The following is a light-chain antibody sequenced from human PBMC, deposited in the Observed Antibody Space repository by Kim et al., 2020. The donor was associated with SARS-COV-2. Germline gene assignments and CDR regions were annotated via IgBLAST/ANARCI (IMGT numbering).Light chain of an antibody. CDR2: GAS. V-gene: IGKV3-20*01. Sequence: EIVLTQSPATLSLSPGERATLSCRASQSVTSSYLAWYQQKPGHPPRLLIYGASNRATGIPDRFSGSGSGTDFTLTISRLESEDLAVYYCQKYSTSLRTFGQGTKVDIK. J-gene: IGKJ1*01. CDR1: QSVTSSY. CDR3: QKYSTSLRT.